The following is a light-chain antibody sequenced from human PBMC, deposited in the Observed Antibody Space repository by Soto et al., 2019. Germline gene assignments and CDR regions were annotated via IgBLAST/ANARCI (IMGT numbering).Light chain of an antibody. Sequence: DIVMTQTPLSSPVTLGQPASISCRSSHSLVYSNGNTYLTWLQQRPGQPPRLLIYEVSNRFSGVPDRFSGSGAGTDFTLRISRVEAEDVGIYYCMQATQIPHTFGQGTNLEIK. CDR2: EVS. J-gene: IGKJ2*01. V-gene: IGKV2-24*01. CDR3: MQATQIPHT. CDR1: HSLVYSNGNTY.